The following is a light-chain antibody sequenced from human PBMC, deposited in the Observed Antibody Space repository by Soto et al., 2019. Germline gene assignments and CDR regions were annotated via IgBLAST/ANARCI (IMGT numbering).Light chain of an antibody. CDR2: EVT. J-gene: IGLJ1*01. CDR3: SSYAGSSNPDV. CDR1: RSDVGGYNY. Sequence: QSALTQPPSASGSPGQSVTISCTGTRSDVGGYNYVSWYQQHPGKAPKLLIYEVTKRPSGVPDRFSGSRSGNTASLTVSGLQVEDEADYYCSSYAGSSNPDVFGTGTKLTVL. V-gene: IGLV2-8*01.